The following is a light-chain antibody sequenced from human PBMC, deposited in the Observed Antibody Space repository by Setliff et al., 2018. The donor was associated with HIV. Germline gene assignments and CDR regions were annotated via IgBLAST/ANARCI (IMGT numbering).Light chain of an antibody. Sequence: QSALTQPASVSGSPGQSITISCTGSNSDVGGYNYVSWYQKNPGTAPKLMIYDVNSRPSGVSNRFSGSKSGNTASLMISGLQAEDEAEFYCSSFTSNNTLVVFGGGTK. CDR2: DVN. CDR3: SSFTSNNTLVV. J-gene: IGLJ3*02. V-gene: IGLV2-14*03. CDR1: NSDVGGYNY.